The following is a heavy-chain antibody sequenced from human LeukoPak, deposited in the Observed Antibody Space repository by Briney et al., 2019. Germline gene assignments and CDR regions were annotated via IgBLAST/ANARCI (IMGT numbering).Heavy chain of an antibody. Sequence: GGSLRLSCAASGFTFSSYAMSWVRQAPGKGLEWVPSISSSSSYIYYADSVKGRFTISRDNAKNSLYLQMNSLRAEDTAVYYCASRVAVAGTQDYWGQGTLVTVSS. D-gene: IGHD6-19*01. CDR2: ISSSSSYI. CDR1: GFTFSSYA. CDR3: ASRVAVAGTQDY. J-gene: IGHJ4*02. V-gene: IGHV3-21*01.